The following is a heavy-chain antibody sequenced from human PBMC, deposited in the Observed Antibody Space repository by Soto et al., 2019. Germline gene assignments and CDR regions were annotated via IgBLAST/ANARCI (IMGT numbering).Heavy chain of an antibody. CDR1: GFTLSRCS. CDR2: ISSSSSTI. V-gene: IGHV3-48*02. J-gene: IGHJ4*02. Sequence: GSLGLTCAASGFTLSRCSMNWVRHAPGKGLEGVSYISSSSSTIYYADSVKGRFTISIDNAKNSLYLQMNSLRDEDTAVYYCSRGLRSPPGSTDYRGQGTFVTLFS. CDR3: SRGLRSPPGSTDY. D-gene: IGHD2-15*01.